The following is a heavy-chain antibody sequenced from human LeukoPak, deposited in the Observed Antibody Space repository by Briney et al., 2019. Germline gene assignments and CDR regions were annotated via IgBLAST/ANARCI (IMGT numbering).Heavy chain of an antibody. V-gene: IGHV1-2*02. CDR1: GYTFTGYY. CDR3: ARSQYELSYFDY. CDR2: INPNTGGT. D-gene: IGHD1-26*01. Sequence: GASVKVSCKASGYTFTGYYLHWVRQAPGQGLEWMGWINPNTGGTNYAQKFQGRVTMTSDTSISTAYMELSRLRSDDPAVYYCARSQYELSYFDYWGQGTLVTVSS. J-gene: IGHJ4*02.